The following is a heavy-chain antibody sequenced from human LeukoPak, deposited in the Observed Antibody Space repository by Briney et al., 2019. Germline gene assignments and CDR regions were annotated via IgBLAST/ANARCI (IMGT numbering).Heavy chain of an antibody. V-gene: IGHV4-34*01. J-gene: IGHJ6*04. CDR2: INHSGST. CDR3: ARARDWSYYYYYYGMDV. D-gene: IGHD3/OR15-3a*01. CDR1: GGSFSGYY. Sequence: SETLSLTCAVYGGSFSGYYWSWIRQPPGKGLEWIGEINHSGSTNYNPSLKSRVTISVDTSKNQFSPKLSSVTAADTAVYYCARARDWSYYYYYYGMDVWGKGTTVTVSS.